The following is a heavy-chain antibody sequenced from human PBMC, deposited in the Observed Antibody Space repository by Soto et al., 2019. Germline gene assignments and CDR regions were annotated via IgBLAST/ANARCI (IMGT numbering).Heavy chain of an antibody. CDR1: GYTFISYS. Sequence: QVQLVQSGGEVKKPGASVNISCKATGYTFISYSITWVRQAPGQGLEWMGWISTYNGNTKYAQSLQGRVTLTRDTSTTTAFMEIRGLRSDDTAISYCAREGAHSTGWYDYFDQWGQGTLVAVSA. CDR3: AREGAHSTGWYDYFDQ. V-gene: IGHV1-18*04. J-gene: IGHJ4*02. CDR2: ISTYNGNT. D-gene: IGHD6-13*01.